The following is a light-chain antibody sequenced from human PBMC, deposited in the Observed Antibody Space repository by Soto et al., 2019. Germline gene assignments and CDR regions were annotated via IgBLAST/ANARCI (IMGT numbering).Light chain of an antibody. Sequence: EIVMTQSPATLSVSPGERATLSCRASQSLRSNLAWYQQKPGQAPRLLIYGASTRATGIPARFSGSGSGTEFTLTISSLQSEDFAVYYCQKYNDWPPITLGQGTRLEIK. CDR3: QKYNDWPPIT. CDR1: QSLRSN. V-gene: IGKV3-15*01. CDR2: GAS. J-gene: IGKJ5*01.